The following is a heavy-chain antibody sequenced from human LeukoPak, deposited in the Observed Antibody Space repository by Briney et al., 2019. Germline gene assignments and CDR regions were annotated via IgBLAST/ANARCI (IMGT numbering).Heavy chain of an antibody. Sequence: PGGSLRLSCAASGFIFSNYAIHWVRQAPGKGLEWVAFIRYDENYKYYADSVKGRFTMSRDNSKNTAYLQMNSLRDEDTAVYYCAKDGQNDDYAYTIDYWGQGTLVAASS. CDR3: AKDGQNDDYAYTIDY. CDR1: GFIFSNYA. CDR2: IRYDENYK. D-gene: IGHD4-17*01. J-gene: IGHJ4*02. V-gene: IGHV3-30*02.